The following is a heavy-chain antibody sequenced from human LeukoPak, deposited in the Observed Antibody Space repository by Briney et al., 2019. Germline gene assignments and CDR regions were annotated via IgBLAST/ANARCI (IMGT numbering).Heavy chain of an antibody. CDR3: ARGDYGDYGWFDP. CDR1: GGTFSSYA. Sequence: ASVKVSCKASGGTFSSYAISWVRQAPGQGLEWMGGIIPIFGTANYAQKFQGRVTITADESTSTAYMELSRLRFEDTAVYYCARGDYGDYGWFDPWGQGTLVTVSS. D-gene: IGHD4-17*01. CDR2: IIPIFGTA. V-gene: IGHV1-69*13. J-gene: IGHJ5*02.